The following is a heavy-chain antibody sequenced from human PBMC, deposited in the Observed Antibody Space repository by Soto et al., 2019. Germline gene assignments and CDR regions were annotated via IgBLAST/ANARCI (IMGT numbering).Heavy chain of an antibody. Sequence: PSETLSLTCTFSGGSITSGRYYLSWIRQHPGKGLEWIGYMYYTETSYYSPSLRSRVTISLDTSQNQFSLELTSVTVADTAVYYCASGVVGTTTWFDSWGQGTLVTVSS. CDR2: MYYTETS. CDR1: GGSITSGRYY. CDR3: ASGVVGTTTWFDS. V-gene: IGHV4-31*03. J-gene: IGHJ5*01. D-gene: IGHD1-26*01.